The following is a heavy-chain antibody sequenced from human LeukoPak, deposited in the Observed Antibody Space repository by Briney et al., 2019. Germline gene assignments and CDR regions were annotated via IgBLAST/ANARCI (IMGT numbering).Heavy chain of an antibody. J-gene: IGHJ4*02. CDR2: ISAYNGNT. CDR3: ARDRAADYYANGPFDY. CDR1: GYTFTSYG. V-gene: IGHV1-18*01. Sequence: GASVKVSCKASGYTFTSYGISWVRQAPGQGLEWMGWISAYNGNTNYAQHLHDRVTMTTDTSTSTAYMELRSLRSDDTAVYYCARDRAADYYANGPFDYWGQGTLVTVSS. D-gene: IGHD3-10*01.